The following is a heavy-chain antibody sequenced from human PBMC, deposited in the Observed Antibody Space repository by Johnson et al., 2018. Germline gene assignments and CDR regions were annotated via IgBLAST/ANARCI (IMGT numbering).Heavy chain of an antibody. J-gene: IGHJ6*02. D-gene: IGHD2-21*02. CDR3: AGDCGGDCPYYYYYGMDV. CDR1: GGSISSSSYY. V-gene: IGHV4-39*01. Sequence: QVQLQESGPGLVKPSETLSLTCTVSGGSISSSSYYWGWIRQPPGKGLEWIGSIYYSGSTYYNPSLKSRVTISVDTSKNQFSLKLSSVTAADTAVYYCAGDCGGDCPYYYYYGMDVWGQGTTVTVSS. CDR2: IYYSGST.